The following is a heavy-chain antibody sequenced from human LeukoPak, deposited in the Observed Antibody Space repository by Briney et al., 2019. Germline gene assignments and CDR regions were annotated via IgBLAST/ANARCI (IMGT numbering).Heavy chain of an antibody. CDR3: ARLTTMTTTGGPFDY. D-gene: IGHD4-17*01. J-gene: IGHJ4*02. CDR1: GFTSSAFW. V-gene: IGHV3-7*01. Sequence: GGSLRLSCVASGFTSSAFWMSWVRRPPGKGLEWVANIKKDGSEKEYVDSVKGRFTISRDNAKNSLYLQMNSLRAEDTAVYYCARLTTMTTTGGPFDYWGQGTLVTVSS. CDR2: IKKDGSEK.